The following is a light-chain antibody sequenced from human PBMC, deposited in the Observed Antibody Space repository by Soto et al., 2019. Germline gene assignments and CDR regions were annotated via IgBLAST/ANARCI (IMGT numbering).Light chain of an antibody. V-gene: IGKV3-11*01. J-gene: IGKJ5*01. Sequence: FVLTQSPATLSLSPGERATLSCRASQSVSGYLAWYQQKRGLAPRLLIYDASNRATGIPARFSGSGSGTDFTLTISSLEPEDFAVYYCQERNNWPPAITFGQGTRLEIK. CDR3: QERNNWPPAIT. CDR1: QSVSGY. CDR2: DAS.